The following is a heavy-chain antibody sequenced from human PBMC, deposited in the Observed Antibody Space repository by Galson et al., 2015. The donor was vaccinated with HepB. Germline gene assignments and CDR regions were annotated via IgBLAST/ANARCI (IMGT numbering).Heavy chain of an antibody. CDR2: IRSKAYGGTT. J-gene: IGHJ4*02. V-gene: IGHV3-49*04. CDR3: TRPKIDRGYSGYDGFALDY. Sequence: SLRLSCAASGFTFGDYAMSWVRQAPGKGLEWVGFIRSKAYGGTTEYAASVKGRFTISRDDSKSIAYLQMNSLKTEDTAVYYCTRPKIDRGYSGYDGFALDYWGQGTLVTVSS. D-gene: IGHD5-12*01. CDR1: GFTFGDYA.